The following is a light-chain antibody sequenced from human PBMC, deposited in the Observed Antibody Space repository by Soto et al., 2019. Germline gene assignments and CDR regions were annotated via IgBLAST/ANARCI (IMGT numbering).Light chain of an antibody. V-gene: IGKV3-20*01. CDR1: QSVTSSY. J-gene: IGKJ1*01. Sequence: SVFVLAPDTLSLSPRERATLSYQASQSVTSSYLAWYQQKPGQAPRLLIYGASSRATDIPDRFSGSGSGTEFTLTISSLQPEDFATYYCLQHNSYPRTFGQGTKVDIK. CDR3: LQHNSYPRT. CDR2: GAS.